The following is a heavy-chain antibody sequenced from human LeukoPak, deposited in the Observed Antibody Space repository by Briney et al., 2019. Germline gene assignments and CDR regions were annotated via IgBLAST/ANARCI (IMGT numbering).Heavy chain of an antibody. D-gene: IGHD4-17*01. CDR3: ARDHDYGDYEGPAAFDS. CDR2: ISAYNGNT. V-gene: IGHV1-18*01. Sequence: ASVKVSCKASGYTFTSYGISWVRQAPGQGLEWMGWISAYNGNTNYAQKLQGRVTMPTDTSTSTAYMELRSLRSDDTAVYYCARDHDYGDYEGPAAFDSWGPGTLVTVSS. J-gene: IGHJ4*02. CDR1: GYTFTSYG.